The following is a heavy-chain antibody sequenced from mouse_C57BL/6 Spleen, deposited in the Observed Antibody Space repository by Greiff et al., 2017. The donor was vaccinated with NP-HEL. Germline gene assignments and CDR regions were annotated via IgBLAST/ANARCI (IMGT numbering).Heavy chain of an antibody. D-gene: IGHD2-4*01. CDR2: INPYNGGT. CDR3: ARSGSYDYDGGFDV. CDR1: GYTFTDYY. V-gene: IGHV1-19*01. Sequence: VQLKQSGPVLVKPGASVKMSCKASGYTFTDYYMNWVKQSHGKSLEWIGVINPYNGGTSYNQKFKGKATLTVDKSSSTAYMELNSLTSEDSAVYYCARSGSYDYDGGFDVWGTGTTVTVSS. J-gene: IGHJ1*03.